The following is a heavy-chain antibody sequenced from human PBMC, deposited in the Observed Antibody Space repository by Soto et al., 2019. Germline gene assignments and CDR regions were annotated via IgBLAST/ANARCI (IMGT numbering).Heavy chain of an antibody. Sequence: PSETLSLTCTVSGGSISSYYWSWIRQPPGKGLEWIGYIYYSGSTNYNPSLKSRVTISVDTSKNQFSLKLSSVTAADTAVYYCARVVRELVYYYYMDVWGKGTTVTVSS. CDR2: IYYSGST. D-gene: IGHD3-10*02. CDR1: GGSISSYY. J-gene: IGHJ6*03. CDR3: ARVVRELVYYYYMDV. V-gene: IGHV4-59*01.